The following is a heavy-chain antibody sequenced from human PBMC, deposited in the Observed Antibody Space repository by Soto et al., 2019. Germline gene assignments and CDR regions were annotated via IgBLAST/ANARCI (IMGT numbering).Heavy chain of an antibody. J-gene: IGHJ4*02. D-gene: IGHD3-3*01. Sequence: EVQLLESGGGLVQPGESLRLSCAASVFSFNTYAMVWVRQAPGKGLEWVSTITANSGSTAYGDSVQGRFTISRDNSKSTLYLQMNSLRVEDTATYYCARSPEWPNRYFDYWGQGTLVTVSS. CDR3: ARSPEWPNRYFDY. CDR2: ITANSGST. CDR1: VFSFNTYA. V-gene: IGHV3-23*01.